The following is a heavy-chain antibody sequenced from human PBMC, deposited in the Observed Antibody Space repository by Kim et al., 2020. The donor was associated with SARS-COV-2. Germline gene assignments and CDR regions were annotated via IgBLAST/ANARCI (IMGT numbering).Heavy chain of an antibody. V-gene: IGHV1-2*02. J-gene: IGHJ4*02. Sequence: AQKCQGSVTMTRDTSTSTAYMDLSSLRSADTAVYYCAREVRAAAGTYFDPWGQGTLVTVSS. D-gene: IGHD6-13*01. CDR3: AREVRAAAGTYFDP.